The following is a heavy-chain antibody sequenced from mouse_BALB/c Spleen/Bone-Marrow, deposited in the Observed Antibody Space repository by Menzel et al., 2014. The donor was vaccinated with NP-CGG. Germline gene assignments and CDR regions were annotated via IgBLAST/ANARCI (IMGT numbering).Heavy chain of an antibody. CDR2: IHPNSGNT. J-gene: IGHJ2*01. V-gene: IGHV1S130*01. D-gene: IGHD4-1*01. CDR3: ARSGFDY. CDR1: GYTFTSSW. Sequence: QVQLKQSGSVLVRPGASVKLSCKASGYTFTSSWMHWAKQRPGQGLEWIGEIHPNSGNTNYNEKFKSKATLTVDTSSSTAYADLSSLTSEDSAVYYCARSGFDYWGQGTTLTVSS.